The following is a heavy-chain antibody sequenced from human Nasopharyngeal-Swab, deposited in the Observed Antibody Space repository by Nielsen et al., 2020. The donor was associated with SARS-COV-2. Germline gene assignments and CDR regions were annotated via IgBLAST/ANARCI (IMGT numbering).Heavy chain of an antibody. CDR3: ARDRYDILTGYYRVGYCFDY. CDR1: GGTFSSYA. Sequence: SVKVSCKASGGTFSSYAISWVRQAPGQGLEWMGGIIPIFGTANYAQKFQGRVTITADKSTSTAYMELSSLRSEDTAVYYCARDRYDILTGYYRVGYCFDYWGQGTLVTVSS. V-gene: IGHV1-69*06. D-gene: IGHD3-9*01. J-gene: IGHJ4*02. CDR2: IIPIFGTA.